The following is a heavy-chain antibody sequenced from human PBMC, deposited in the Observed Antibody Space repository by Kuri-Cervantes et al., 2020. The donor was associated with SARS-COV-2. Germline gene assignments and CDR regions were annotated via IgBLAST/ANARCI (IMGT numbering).Heavy chain of an antibody. J-gene: IGHJ6*03. CDR3: ASGIVAAGLPGDMDV. CDR2: IYTSGST. V-gene: IGHV4-4*07. Sequence: SETLSLTCTVSGGSISSYYWSWIRQPAGKGLEWIGRIYTSGSTNYNPALKSRVTMSVDTSKNQFSLKLSSVTAADTAVYYCASGIVAAGLPGDMDVWGKGTTVTGSS. D-gene: IGHD6-13*01. CDR1: GGSISSYY.